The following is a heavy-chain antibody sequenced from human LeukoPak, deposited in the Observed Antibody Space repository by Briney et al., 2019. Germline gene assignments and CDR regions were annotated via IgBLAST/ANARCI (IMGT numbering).Heavy chain of an antibody. Sequence: SETLSLTCTVSGGSISNYYWSWIRQPPGKGLEWIGYLYYSGSTNYNPSLKRRVTISVDTSNNQFSLKLSSVTAADTAVYYCARVSYDSSGYFPAYFDYWGQGTLVTVSS. V-gene: IGHV4-59*01. D-gene: IGHD3-22*01. CDR2: LYYSGST. CDR3: ARVSYDSSGYFPAYFDY. CDR1: GGSISNYY. J-gene: IGHJ4*02.